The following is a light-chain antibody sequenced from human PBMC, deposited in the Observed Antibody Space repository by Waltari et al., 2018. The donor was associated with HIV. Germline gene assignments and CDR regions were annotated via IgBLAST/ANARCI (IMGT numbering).Light chain of an antibody. CDR3: QQYGG. Sequence: DIQMTQSPSSLSASIGDRVTITCQASQDISNCLNWYQQKSRKAPKLLIYDASKLETGVPLRFSGGGSGTDFTFTITSLQPEHIATNYCQQYGGFGQGTRLEIK. V-gene: IGKV1-33*01. J-gene: IGKJ5*01. CDR1: QDISNC. CDR2: DAS.